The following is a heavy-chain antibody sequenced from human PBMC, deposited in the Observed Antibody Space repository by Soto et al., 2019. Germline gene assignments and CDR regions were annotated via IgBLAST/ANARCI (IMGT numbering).Heavy chain of an antibody. V-gene: IGHV4-34*01. D-gene: IGHD5-12*01. CDR2: INHSGST. J-gene: IGHJ5*02. CDR3: ARKIYMSKNWFDP. Sequence: TPSLTPAVSGGCLRGYYRSWIPPPPGKGLEWIGEINHSGSTNYNPSLKSRVTISVDASKNQFSLKLSSVTAADTAVYYCARKIYMSKNWFDPWGQGTLVTVSS. CDR1: GGCLRGYY.